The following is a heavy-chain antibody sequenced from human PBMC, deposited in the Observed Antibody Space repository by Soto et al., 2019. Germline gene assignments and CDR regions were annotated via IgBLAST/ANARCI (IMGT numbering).Heavy chain of an antibody. Sequence: QVQLVESGGGVVQPGRSLRLSCAASGFTFSSYGMHWVRQAPGKGLEWVAVIWYDGSNKYYADSVKGRFTISRDNSKNTLYLQMNSLRAEDTAVYYCARRNIECWQGTDAFDIWGQGTMVTVSS. V-gene: IGHV3-33*01. CDR1: GFTFSSYG. D-gene: IGHD1-1*01. CDR2: IWYDGSNK. CDR3: ARRNIECWQGTDAFDI. J-gene: IGHJ3*02.